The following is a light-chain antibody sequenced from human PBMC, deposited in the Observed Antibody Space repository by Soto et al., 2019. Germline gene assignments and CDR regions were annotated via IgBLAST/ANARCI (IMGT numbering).Light chain of an antibody. Sequence: EIVMTQSPATLSVSPGERATLSCRASQSVAGNLAWYQQKPGQAPRLLIYGASTRATGFPARFSGSGSGTEFTLTISSLQSEDFAVYYCQQYTNWPQTFGQGTKVEIK. CDR3: QQYTNWPQT. J-gene: IGKJ1*01. V-gene: IGKV3-15*01. CDR1: QSVAGN. CDR2: GAS.